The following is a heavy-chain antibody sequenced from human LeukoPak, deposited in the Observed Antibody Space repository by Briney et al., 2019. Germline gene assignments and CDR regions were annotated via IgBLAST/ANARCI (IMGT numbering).Heavy chain of an antibody. CDR3: ARETYCGGDCYVQYYFDY. CDR1: EFTYSSYE. D-gene: IGHD2-21*02. CDR2: ISSSSSYI. J-gene: IGHJ4*02. V-gene: IGHV3-21*01. Sequence: GGSLRLSCVASEFTYSSYEMNWVRQAPGKGLEWVSSISSSSSYIYYADSVKGRFTISRDNAKNSLYLQVNSLRAEDTAVYYCARETYCGGDCYVQYYFDYWGQGTLVTVSS.